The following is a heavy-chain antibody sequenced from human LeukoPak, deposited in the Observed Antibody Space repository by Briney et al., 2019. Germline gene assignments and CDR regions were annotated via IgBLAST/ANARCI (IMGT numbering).Heavy chain of an antibody. CDR3: ARGKDYVWGSYRPDAFDI. D-gene: IGHD3-16*02. Sequence: PGGSLRLSCAASGFTFSSYSINWVRQAPGKGLEWVSYISSSGSTIYYADSVKGRFTISRDNAKNSLYLQMNSLRAEDTAVYYCARGKDYVWGSYRPDAFDIWGQGTMVTVSS. CDR1: GFTFSSYS. CDR2: ISSSGSTI. J-gene: IGHJ3*02. V-gene: IGHV3-48*04.